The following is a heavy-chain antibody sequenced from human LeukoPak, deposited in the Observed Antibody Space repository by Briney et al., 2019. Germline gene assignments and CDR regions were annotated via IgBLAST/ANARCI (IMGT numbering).Heavy chain of an antibody. CDR3: ARVGNCSGGSCYFDY. J-gene: IGHJ4*02. V-gene: IGHV3-30-3*01. CDR1: GCTFSSYA. Sequence: GGSLRLSCAASGCTFSSYAMHWVRQAPGKGLEWVAVISYDGSNKYYADSVKGRFTISRDNSKNTLYLQMNSLRAEDTAVYYCARVGNCSGGSCYFDYWGQGTLVTVSS. D-gene: IGHD2-15*01. CDR2: ISYDGSNK.